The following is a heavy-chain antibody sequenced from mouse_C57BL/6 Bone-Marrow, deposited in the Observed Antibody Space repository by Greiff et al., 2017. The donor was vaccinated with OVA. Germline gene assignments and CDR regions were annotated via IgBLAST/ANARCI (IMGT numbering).Heavy chain of an antibody. CDR1: GYAFSSSW. D-gene: IGHD2-12*01. CDR2: IYPGDGDT. V-gene: IGHV1-82*01. Sequence: QVQLQQSGPELVKPGASVKISCKASGYAFSSSWMNWVKQRPGKGLEWIGRIYPGDGDTNYNGKFKGKATLTADKSSSTAYMQLSSLTSEDSAVYFCADSYYVDYWGQGTLVTVSA. J-gene: IGHJ3*01. CDR3: ADSYYVDY.